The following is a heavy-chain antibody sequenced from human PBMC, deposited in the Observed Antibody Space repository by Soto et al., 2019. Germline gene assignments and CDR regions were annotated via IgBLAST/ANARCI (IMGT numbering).Heavy chain of an antibody. Sequence: SETLSLTCAVYGGSFSGYFWNWIRQPPGKGLEWIGEINHSGSTNYNPSLKSRVTISVDTSKNQFSLKLSSVTAADTAVYYCARATLILAGRPNDYWGQGTLVTGSS. CDR3: ARATLILAGRPNDY. D-gene: IGHD3-3*02. V-gene: IGHV4-34*01. J-gene: IGHJ4*02. CDR1: GGSFSGYF. CDR2: INHSGST.